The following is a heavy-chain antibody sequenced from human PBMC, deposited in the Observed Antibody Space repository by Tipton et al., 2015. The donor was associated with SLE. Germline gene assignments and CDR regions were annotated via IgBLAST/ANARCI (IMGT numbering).Heavy chain of an antibody. V-gene: IGHV4-39*01. CDR2: IYYSGYT. J-gene: IGHJ6*02. CDR1: GGSISNSTYY. CDR3: ARHGDSWIDDGMDV. Sequence: TLSLTCSVSGGSISNSTYYWGWIRQPPGKGLEWIGSIYYSGYTHYIPSLKSRVSMSVDTSNNQFSLKLNSVTAADTAVYYCARHGDSWIDDGMDVWGQGTTVTVSS. D-gene: IGHD1-1*01.